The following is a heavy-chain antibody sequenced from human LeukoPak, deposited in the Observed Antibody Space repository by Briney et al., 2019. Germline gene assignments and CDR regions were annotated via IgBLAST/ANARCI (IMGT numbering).Heavy chain of an antibody. J-gene: IGHJ4*02. Sequence: PGRSLRVSCAVSGFTVSTYAIHWVRQAPGKGLEWMAVMSYDGSKEYYADAVKGRFTISRDNSKNTLYLEMNSLRAEDTAVYYCARGGDYYGSGSYYNDFLFDVWGQGALVTVSS. D-gene: IGHD3-10*01. CDR1: GFTVSTYA. V-gene: IGHV3-30*04. CDR3: ARGGDYYGSGSYYNDFLFDV. CDR2: MSYDGSKE.